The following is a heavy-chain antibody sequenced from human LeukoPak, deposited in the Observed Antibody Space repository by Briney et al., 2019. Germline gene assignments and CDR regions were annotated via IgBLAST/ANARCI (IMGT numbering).Heavy chain of an antibody. CDR2: FAPGGDT. V-gene: IGHV3-13*01. D-gene: IGHD2-2*01. Sequence: PGGSLRLSCEASGFTVSRYDMNWVRQVPGKGLEWVSTFAPGGDTFYADSVKGRFTISREDAKNSLNLQMKSLRAGDTAVYFCTRGTSRLQLPYADAFDIWGQGTKVTVSS. CDR3: TRGTSRLQLPYADAFDI. J-gene: IGHJ3*02. CDR1: GFTVSRYD.